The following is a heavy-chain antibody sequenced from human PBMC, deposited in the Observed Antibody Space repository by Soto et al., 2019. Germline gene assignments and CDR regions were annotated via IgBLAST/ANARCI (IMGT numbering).Heavy chain of an antibody. J-gene: IGHJ5*02. V-gene: IGHV1-18*01. CDR1: GYTFTSYG. Sequence: ASVKVSCKASGYTFTSYGISWVRQAPGQGLEWMGWISAYNGNTNYAQKLQGRVTMTTDTSTSTAYMELRSLRSDDTAVYYCARDDDFWSGYGNGRHWFDPSGQGTLVTVSS. D-gene: IGHD3-3*01. CDR3: ARDDDFWSGYGNGRHWFDP. CDR2: ISAYNGNT.